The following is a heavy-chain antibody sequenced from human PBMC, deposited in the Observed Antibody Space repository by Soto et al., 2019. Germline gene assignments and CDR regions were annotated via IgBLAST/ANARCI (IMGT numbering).Heavy chain of an antibody. CDR2: INPNSGGT. J-gene: IGHJ5*02. Sequence: ASVKVSCKASGYTFTSYGISWVRQAPGQGLEWMGWINPNSGGTNYAQKFQGWVTMTRDTSISTAYMELSRLRSDDTAVYYCARSNSSSWYTFWWFDPWGQGTLVTVSS. CDR1: GYTFTSYG. D-gene: IGHD6-13*01. V-gene: IGHV1-2*04. CDR3: ARSNSSSWYTFWWFDP.